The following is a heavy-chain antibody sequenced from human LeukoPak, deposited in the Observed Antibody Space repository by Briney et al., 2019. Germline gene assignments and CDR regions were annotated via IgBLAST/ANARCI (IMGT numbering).Heavy chain of an antibody. V-gene: IGHV3-7*01. CDR1: AFTFSSYW. CDR3: ARFYDSSGYWGYFDY. Sequence: GGSLRLSCAASAFTFSSYWMSWVRQAPGKGLEWVANIKQGGSEKYYVDSVKGRFTISRDNAKNSLYLQMNSLRAEDTAVYYCARFYDSSGYWGYFDYWGQGTLVTVSS. CDR2: IKQGGSEK. J-gene: IGHJ4*02. D-gene: IGHD3-22*01.